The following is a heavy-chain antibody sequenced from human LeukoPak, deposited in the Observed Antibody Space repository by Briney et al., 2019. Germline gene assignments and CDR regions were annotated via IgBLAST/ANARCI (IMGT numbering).Heavy chain of an antibody. Sequence: ASVKVSCKASGYTFTNYAINWVRQAPGQGLEWMGWISTNTGNPTYAQGFTGRFVFSLDTSVSTAYLQISSLKAEDTAVYYCARPESRSSGLFEYWGQGTLVTVSS. D-gene: IGHD6-19*01. J-gene: IGHJ4*02. CDR1: GYTFTNYA. CDR3: ARPESRSSGLFEY. V-gene: IGHV7-4-1*02. CDR2: ISTNTGNP.